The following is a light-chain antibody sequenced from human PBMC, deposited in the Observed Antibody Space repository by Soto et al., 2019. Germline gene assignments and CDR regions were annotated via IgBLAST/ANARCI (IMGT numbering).Light chain of an antibody. V-gene: IGLV1-51*01. CDR2: DNN. Sequence: QSVLTQPPSVSAAAGQKVTISCSGSNSNSGNNFVYWYQQLPGTAPKLLIYDNNKRPSGIPDRFSGSKSGPSATLGITGLQTGDEADYYCGTWDGTLTAGRVLFGGGTKLTVL. CDR3: GTWDGTLTAGRVL. J-gene: IGLJ2*01. CDR1: NSNSGNNF.